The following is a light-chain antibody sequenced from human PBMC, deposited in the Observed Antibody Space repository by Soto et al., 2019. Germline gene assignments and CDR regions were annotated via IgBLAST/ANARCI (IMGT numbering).Light chain of an antibody. CDR1: SSDVGGYNY. Sequence: QSALTQPASVSGSPGQSITISCTGTSSDVGGYNYVSWHQQHPGKAPKLTIYDVSSRPSGVSNRFSASKSGNTASLTISGLQAEDEAAYYCTSYTSSGTSVFGIGTELTVL. CDR3: TSYTSSGTSV. CDR2: DVS. J-gene: IGLJ1*01. V-gene: IGLV2-14*01.